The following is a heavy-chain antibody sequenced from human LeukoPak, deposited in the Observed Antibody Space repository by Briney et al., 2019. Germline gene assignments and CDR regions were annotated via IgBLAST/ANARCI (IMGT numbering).Heavy chain of an antibody. J-gene: IGHJ4*02. CDR2: IGGSADYT. Sequence: GGSLRLSCAASGFTFASFAMAWVRQAPGKGLEWVSAIGGSADYTFYADSVRGRFSFSRDNSKNTLYLQMNSLRAEDTAVYYCAKVQQQLVGDFDYWGQGTLVTVSS. D-gene: IGHD6-13*01. CDR3: AKVQQQLVGDFDY. CDR1: GFTFASFA. V-gene: IGHV3-23*01.